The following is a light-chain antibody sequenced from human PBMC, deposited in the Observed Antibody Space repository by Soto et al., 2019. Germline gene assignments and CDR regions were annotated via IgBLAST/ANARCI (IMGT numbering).Light chain of an antibody. CDR1: RSDIGSYNY. CDR3: ISYTGSSTSYV. V-gene: IGLV2-14*01. Sequence: QSLITEPASVSGSPGQSITISCSGTRSDIGSYNYVAWYQQFPGKTPKILIYGVSNRPSGVSSRFSGSKSGNTASLTISGLQAEDEADYYCISYTGSSTSYVFGSGTKV. J-gene: IGLJ1*01. CDR2: GVS.